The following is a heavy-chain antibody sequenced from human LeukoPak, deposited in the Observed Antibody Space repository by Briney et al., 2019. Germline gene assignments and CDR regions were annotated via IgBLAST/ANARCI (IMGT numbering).Heavy chain of an antibody. D-gene: IGHD5-18*01. CDR1: AFFFTSYR. V-gene: IGHV3-21*01. J-gene: IGHJ4*02. CDR3: ARAGYSYGPRGFDY. Sequence: PGGSLRLSCAVGAFFFTSYRAKWVSQAPGKGLEWVSSISSSSTYIYYADSVKGRFTISRDNAKNSLYLQMNSLRAEDTAVYYCARAGYSYGPRGFDYWGQGTLVTVSS. CDR2: ISSSSTYI.